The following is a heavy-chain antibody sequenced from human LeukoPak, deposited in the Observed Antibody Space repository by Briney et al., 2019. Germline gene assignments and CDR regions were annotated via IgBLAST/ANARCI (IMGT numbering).Heavy chain of an antibody. CDR1: GVTLGTYA. V-gene: IGHV3-30*03. CDR3: ARDRAWNYFDY. CDR2: ISNDGSRK. J-gene: IGHJ4*02. Sequence: GGSLRLSCAASGVTLGTYAMSWARQAPGKGLEWVAIISNDGSRKYYAHSVEGRFTISRDNSKNTLYLQMDSLRAEDTAVYYCARDRAWNYFDYWGQGTLVTVSS. D-gene: IGHD3-3*01.